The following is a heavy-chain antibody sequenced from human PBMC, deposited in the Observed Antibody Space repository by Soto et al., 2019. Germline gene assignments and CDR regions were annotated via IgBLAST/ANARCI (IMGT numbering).Heavy chain of an antibody. CDR2: ISGSGGRI. J-gene: IGHJ4*02. CDR1: GLNLSSYA. CDR3: ASNPRSVAAAGNFDY. V-gene: IGHV3-23*01. Sequence: QPGGSLRLSCAASGLNLSSYAMNWVRQAPGKGLEWVSAISGSGGRIYYADSVKGRFTISRDNSKNTLYLQMNSLRADDTAVYFCASNPRSVAAAGNFDYWGQGTLVTVSS. D-gene: IGHD6-13*01.